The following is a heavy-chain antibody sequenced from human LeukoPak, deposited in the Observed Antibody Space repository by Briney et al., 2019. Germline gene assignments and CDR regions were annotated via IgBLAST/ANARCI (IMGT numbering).Heavy chain of an antibody. Sequence: PSETLSLTCTVSGGSISSSPYSGPWIRQPPGKGLEWIGTIYYGGNTYYSPSLKSRVTISVDTSKNQFSLKLTSVIAADTAVYYCVTYSTGWYYFDYWGQGTLVTVSS. CDR1: GGSISSSPYS. CDR3: VTYSTGWYYFDY. CDR2: IYYGGNT. J-gene: IGHJ4*02. V-gene: IGHV4-39*07. D-gene: IGHD6-19*01.